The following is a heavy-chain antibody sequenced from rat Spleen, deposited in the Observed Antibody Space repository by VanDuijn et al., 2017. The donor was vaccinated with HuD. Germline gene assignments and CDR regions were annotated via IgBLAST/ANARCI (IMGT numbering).Heavy chain of an antibody. V-gene: IGHV2-45*01. Sequence: QVQLVESGGGLVQPGRSLKLSCAASGFTFSDYYMAWVRQPPGKGLEWMGAIWSGGSTDYNSALKSRLSISRDTSKSQVFLKMNSLRSEDTATYYCATEGMVGFFDYWGQGVMVTVSS. CDR2: IWSGGST. D-gene: IGHD1-11*01. CDR1: GFTFSDYY. CDR3: ATEGMVGFFDY. J-gene: IGHJ2*01.